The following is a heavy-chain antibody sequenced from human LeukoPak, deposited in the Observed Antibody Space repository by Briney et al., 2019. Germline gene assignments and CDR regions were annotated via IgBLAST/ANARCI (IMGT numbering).Heavy chain of an antibody. D-gene: IGHD1-14*01. CDR1: GGSFSGYY. Sequence: SETLSLTCAVYGGSFSGYYWSWIRQPPGKGLEWIGEINHSGSTNYNPSLKSRVTISVDTSKNQFSLKLSSVTAADTAVYYCARSGIYYYYGMYVWGQGTTVTVSS. CDR3: ARSGIYYYYGMYV. V-gene: IGHV4-34*01. J-gene: IGHJ6*02. CDR2: INHSGST.